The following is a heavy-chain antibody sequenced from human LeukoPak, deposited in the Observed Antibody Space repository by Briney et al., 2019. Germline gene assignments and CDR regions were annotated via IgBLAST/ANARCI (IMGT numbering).Heavy chain of an antibody. V-gene: IGHV3-23*01. D-gene: IGHD3-3*01. CDR2: ISGSGVTT. J-gene: IGHJ6*02. CDR3: AKDSTVSGSYYGMDI. CDR1: GFAFNNYA. Sequence: GGSLRLSCAASGFAFNNYAMTWVRQAPGKGLEWVSSISGSGVTTYYTDSVKGRFTISRDNSRSTLYLQMNGLRAEDTAVYYCAKDSTVSGSYYGMDIWGQGTTVTVSS.